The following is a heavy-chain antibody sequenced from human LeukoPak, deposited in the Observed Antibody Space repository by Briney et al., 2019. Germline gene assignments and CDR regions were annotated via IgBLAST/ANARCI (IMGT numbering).Heavy chain of an antibody. J-gene: IGHJ4*02. CDR2: INHSGST. CDR1: GGSISSSSYY. D-gene: IGHD3-10*01. Sequence: SETLSLTCTVSGGSISSSSYYWGWIRQPPGKGLEWIGEINHSGSTNYNPSLKSRVTISLDTSKNPFSLKLSSVTAADTAVYYCARGSGSGSHDYWGQGTLVTVSS. V-gene: IGHV4-39*07. CDR3: ARGSGSGSHDY.